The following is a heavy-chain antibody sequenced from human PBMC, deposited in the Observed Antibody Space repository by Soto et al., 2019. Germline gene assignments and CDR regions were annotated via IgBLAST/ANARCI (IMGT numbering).Heavy chain of an antibody. Sequence: SSLRLSCAVAGYSFGNHWMHWVRQAPGKGLEWVSRMNSDGSIINYADSVKGRFTVSRDNAKNTLYLQMDSLRVEDTAVYYCATAEVDYWGPGTLVTVSS. CDR1: GYSFGNHW. V-gene: IGHV3-74*01. CDR3: ATAEVDY. J-gene: IGHJ4*02. CDR2: MNSDGSII.